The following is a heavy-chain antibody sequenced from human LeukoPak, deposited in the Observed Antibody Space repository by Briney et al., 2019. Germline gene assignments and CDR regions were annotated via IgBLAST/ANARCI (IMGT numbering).Heavy chain of an antibody. Sequence: GGSLRLSCAASGFTFSSYGMHWVRQAPGKGLEWVAVISFDGSKIYYGDSVKGRFTISRDNSKNTLYLQMNSLRDEDTAVYYCASSRGIAVALFDYWGQGTLVTVSS. J-gene: IGHJ4*02. CDR2: ISFDGSKI. CDR1: GFTFSSYG. CDR3: ASSRGIAVALFDY. D-gene: IGHD6-19*01. V-gene: IGHV3-30*03.